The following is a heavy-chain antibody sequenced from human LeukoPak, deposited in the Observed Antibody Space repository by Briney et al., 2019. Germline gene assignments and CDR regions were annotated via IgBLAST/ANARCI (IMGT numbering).Heavy chain of an antibody. Sequence: PSETLSLTCTVSGGSISSYYWGWIRQSPGKGLEWIGSIYYSGSTYYNPSLKSRVTISVDTSKNQFSLKLSSVTAADTAVYYCARQGSSPPNYYYMDVWGKGTTVTVSS. D-gene: IGHD1-14*01. CDR1: GGSISSYY. V-gene: IGHV4-39*01. CDR3: ARQGSSPPNYYYMDV. J-gene: IGHJ6*03. CDR2: IYYSGST.